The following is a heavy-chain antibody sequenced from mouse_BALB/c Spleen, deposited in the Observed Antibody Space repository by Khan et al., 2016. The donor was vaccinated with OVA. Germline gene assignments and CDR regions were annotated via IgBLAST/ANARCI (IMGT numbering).Heavy chain of an antibody. CDR2: ISSTGGT. CDR3: ARSLYYSYGYALDC. CDR1: GYSITSDYV. V-gene: IGHV3-2*02. J-gene: IGHJ4*01. D-gene: IGHD2-14*01. Sequence: EVQLVESGPGLVKPSQSLSLTCTVTGYSITSDYVWNLIRQFPGNKLEWMGYISSTGGTSYNPSLKSRFSISRDTSKNPSFLQLKSVTAEDAATYDCARSLYYSYGYALDCWGQGTLVTVSS.